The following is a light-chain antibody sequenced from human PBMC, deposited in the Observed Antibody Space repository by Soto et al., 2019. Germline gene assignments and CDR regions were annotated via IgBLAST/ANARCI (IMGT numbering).Light chain of an antibody. CDR1: QDINKY. V-gene: IGKV1-33*01. J-gene: IGKJ4*01. Sequence: DIQMTQSPSSLSASVGDRVTITCQASQDINKYLNWYQQKPGEAPRLLIYGATNLETGVPSRFSGSGSGTDFTLTISRLQSEDIATYYCQQSDNLLRTFGGGTKVEIK. CDR3: QQSDNLLRT. CDR2: GAT.